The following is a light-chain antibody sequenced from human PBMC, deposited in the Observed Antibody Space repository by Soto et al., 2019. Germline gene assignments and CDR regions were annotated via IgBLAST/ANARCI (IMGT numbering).Light chain of an antibody. J-gene: IGKJ2*01. Sequence: EIVLTQSPGTLSLSPGERATLSCRASQSVTSSYLAWYQQKPGQAPRLLISGASSRATGIPDRFSGSGSGTDFTLTISRLEPEDFAVYYCQQYGSLPRTFGQGTKLEIK. CDR2: GAS. V-gene: IGKV3-20*01. CDR1: QSVTSSY. CDR3: QQYGSLPRT.